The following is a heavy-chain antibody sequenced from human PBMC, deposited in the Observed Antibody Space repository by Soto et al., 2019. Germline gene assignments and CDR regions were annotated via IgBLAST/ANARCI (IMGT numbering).Heavy chain of an antibody. J-gene: IGHJ5*02. Sequence: SETLSLTCTVSGGSISSGGYYWSWIRQPPGKGLEWIGYISNSGSTYYNPSLKSRVNIRVDTSKNHFSLILTSVTAADTAVYYCARLRPMTGTTDWFDPWGQGTLVTVSS. CDR2: ISNSGST. D-gene: IGHD1-20*01. V-gene: IGHV4-61*08. CDR3: ARLRPMTGTTDWFDP. CDR1: GGSISSGGYY.